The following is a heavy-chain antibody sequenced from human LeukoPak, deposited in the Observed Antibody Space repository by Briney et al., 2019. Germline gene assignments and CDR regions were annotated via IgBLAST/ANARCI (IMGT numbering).Heavy chain of an antibody. Sequence: PGGSLRLSCAVSGLTFSSYSMNWVRHAPGKGREWVSYITSSSSTIYYADSVKGRFTVCRDNAKTSLFLQKNSLRDEDTGMYCCARAAGSFDIWGEGAMVTLSS. J-gene: IGHJ3*02. D-gene: IGHD1-26*01. CDR1: GLTFSSYS. CDR2: ITSSSSTI. CDR3: ARAAGSFDI. V-gene: IGHV3-48*02.